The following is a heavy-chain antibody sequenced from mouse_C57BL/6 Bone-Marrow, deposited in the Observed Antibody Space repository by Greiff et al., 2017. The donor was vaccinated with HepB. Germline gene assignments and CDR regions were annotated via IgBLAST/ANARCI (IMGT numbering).Heavy chain of an antibody. CDR3: ARWDYYGSSPDY. D-gene: IGHD1-1*01. J-gene: IGHJ2*01. V-gene: IGHV1-64*01. Sequence: VKLQQPGAELVKPGASVKLSCKASGYTFTSYWMHWVKQRPGQGLEWIGMIHPNSGSTNYNEKFKSKATLTVDKSSSTAYMQLSSLTSEDSAVYYCARWDYYGSSPDYWGQGTTLTVSS. CDR1: GYTFTSYW. CDR2: IHPNSGST.